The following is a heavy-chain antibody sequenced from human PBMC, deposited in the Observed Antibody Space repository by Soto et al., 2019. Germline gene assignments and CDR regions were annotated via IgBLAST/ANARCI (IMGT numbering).Heavy chain of an antibody. Sequence: SETRPVTWTLSRNSISGYCWRWIRHPPGTSLEXIGYISYSARTTYNPSLKRRATIPGDTSKNQFSLKVSAVTAADTAVYYCARGNSWQLPFDYWGQGTLVTVS. J-gene: IGHJ4*02. V-gene: IGHV4-59*01. D-gene: IGHD6-13*01. CDR1: RNSISGYC. CDR3: ARGNSWQLPFDY. CDR2: ISYSART.